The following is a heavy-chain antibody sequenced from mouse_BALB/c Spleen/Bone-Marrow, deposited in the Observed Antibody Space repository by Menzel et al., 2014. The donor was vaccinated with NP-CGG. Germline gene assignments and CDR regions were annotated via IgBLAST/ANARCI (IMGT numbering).Heavy chain of an antibody. V-gene: IGHV14-3*02. CDR1: GFNIKDTY. CDR2: IDPANGNT. D-gene: IGHD1-3*01. Sequence: EVQLQQSGAELVKPGASVKLSCSASGFNIKDTYMHWVKQRPEQGLEWIGRIDPANGNTKYDPKFQGKATITADTSSNTVDLQLSSLTFEDTAVYYCARQEFAIYWYFDAWGAGTTVTVSS. CDR3: ARQEFAIYWYFDA. J-gene: IGHJ1*01.